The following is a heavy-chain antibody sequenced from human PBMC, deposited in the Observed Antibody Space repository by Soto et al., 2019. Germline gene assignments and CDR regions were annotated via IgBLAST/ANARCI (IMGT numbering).Heavy chain of an antibody. CDR3: ARGGGKYCSGGSCHNWFDP. CDR1: GYTFTGYY. D-gene: IGHD2-15*01. CDR2: INPNSGGT. Sequence: ASVKVSCKASGYTFTGYYMHWVRQAPGQGLEWMGWINPNSGGTNYAQKFQGRVTMTRDTSISTAYMELSRLRSDDTAVYYCARGGGKYCSGGSCHNWFDPWGQGTLVTVS. J-gene: IGHJ5*02. V-gene: IGHV1-2*02.